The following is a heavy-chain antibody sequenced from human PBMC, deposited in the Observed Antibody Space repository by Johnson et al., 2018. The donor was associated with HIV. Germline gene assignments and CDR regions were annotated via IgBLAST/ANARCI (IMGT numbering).Heavy chain of an antibody. D-gene: IGHD3-22*01. CDR2: ISYDGSNK. V-gene: IGHV3-30-3*01. CDR1: GFTLSSYA. Sequence: VQLVESGGGVVQPGRSLRLSCAASGFTLSSYAMHWVRQAPGKGLEWVAVISYDGSNKYYADSVKGRLTIYRDNSKNTLYLQMNSLRAEDTAVYYCARDPSEGDYYDSSGYHDAFDIWGQGTMVTVSS. CDR3: ARDPSEGDYYDSSGYHDAFDI. J-gene: IGHJ3*02.